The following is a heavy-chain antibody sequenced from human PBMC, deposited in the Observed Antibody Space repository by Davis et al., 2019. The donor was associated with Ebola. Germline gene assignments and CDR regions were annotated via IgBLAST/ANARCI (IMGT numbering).Heavy chain of an antibody. V-gene: IGHV4-59*12. CDR3: ARDHNQLLYPDAFDI. D-gene: IGHD2-2*02. Sequence: PSETLSLTCTVSGGSISSYYWSWIRQPPGKGLEWIGYIYYSGSTNYNPSLKSRVTISVDTSKNQFSLKLSSVTAADTAVYYCARDHNQLLYPDAFDIWGQGTMVTVSS. CDR2: IYYSGST. J-gene: IGHJ3*02. CDR1: GGSISSYY.